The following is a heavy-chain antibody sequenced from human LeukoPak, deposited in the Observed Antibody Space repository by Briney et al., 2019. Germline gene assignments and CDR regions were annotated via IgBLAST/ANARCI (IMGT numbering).Heavy chain of an antibody. CDR3: ARNFDWSYYYYGLDV. CDR2: IHSGGST. Sequence: PGGSLRLSCAASGFTVSSNYMSWVRQAPGKGLEWVSVIHSGGSTYYADSVKGRFTISRDNSKNTLYLQMNSLRAEDTAVYYCARNFDWSYYYYGLDVWGQGTTVTVSS. D-gene: IGHD3-9*01. V-gene: IGHV3-53*01. J-gene: IGHJ6*02. CDR1: GFTVSSNY.